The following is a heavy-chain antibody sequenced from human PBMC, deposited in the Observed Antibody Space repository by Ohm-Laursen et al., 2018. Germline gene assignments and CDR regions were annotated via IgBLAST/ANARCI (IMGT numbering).Heavy chain of an antibody. CDR3: VKSRHRTGEFRFDY. D-gene: IGHD3-16*01. Sequence: SLRLSCAASGFSFSDFYMSWFRQAPGKGLEWITYITSSGSNIYYAESVRGRFTISRDNARNSVTLQMSSLRAEDTAVYYCVKSRHRTGEFRFDYWGQGTLVTVSS. CDR2: ITSSGSNI. J-gene: IGHJ4*02. V-gene: IGHV3-11*01. CDR1: GFSFSDFY.